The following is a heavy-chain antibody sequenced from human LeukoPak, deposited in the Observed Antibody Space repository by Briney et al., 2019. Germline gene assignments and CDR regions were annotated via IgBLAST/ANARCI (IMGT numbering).Heavy chain of an antibody. CDR2: ISWNSGSI. CDR1: GFTLDDYA. V-gene: IGHV3-9*03. CDR3: AKDSLRYYDSSGSTYYFDY. D-gene: IGHD3-22*01. Sequence: GRSLRLSCAASGFTLDDYAMHWVRQAPGKGLEWVSGISWNSGSIGYADSVKGRFTISRDNAKNSLYLQMNSLRAEDMALYYCAKDSLRYYDSSGSTYYFDYWGQGTLVTVSS. J-gene: IGHJ4*02.